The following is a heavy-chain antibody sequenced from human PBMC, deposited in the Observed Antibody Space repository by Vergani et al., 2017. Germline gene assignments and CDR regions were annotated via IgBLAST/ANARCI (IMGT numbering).Heavy chain of an antibody. V-gene: IGHV4-34*01. Sequence: QVQLQQWGAGLLKPSETLSLTCAVYGGSFSGYYWSWIRQPPGKGLEWIGEINHSGSTNYNPSLKVRVTISVDTSKIQFSLKLSSVTAAATAVYSCARAPTLSYCYDSSGYYAYFDYWSQGTLVTVYS. CDR2: INHSGST. D-gene: IGHD3-22*01. CDR3: ARAPTLSYCYDSSGYYAYFDY. CDR1: GGSFSGYY. J-gene: IGHJ4*02.